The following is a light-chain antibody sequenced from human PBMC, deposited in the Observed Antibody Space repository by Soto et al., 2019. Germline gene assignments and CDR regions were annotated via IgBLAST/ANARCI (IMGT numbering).Light chain of an antibody. Sequence: ETVMTQSPATPSVSPGERATLFCRASQSISNNLAWYQQKPGQAPRLLIYGSSTRATGIPDRFSGGGSGTDFTLTISRLEPEDFAVYYCQQFSSYPLTFGGGTKV. CDR2: GSS. CDR3: QQFSSYPLT. CDR1: QSISNN. J-gene: IGKJ4*01. V-gene: IGKV3D-15*01.